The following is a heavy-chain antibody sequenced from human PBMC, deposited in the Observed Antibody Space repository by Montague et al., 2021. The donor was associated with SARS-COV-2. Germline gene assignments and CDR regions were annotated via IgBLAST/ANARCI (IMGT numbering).Heavy chain of an antibody. V-gene: IGHV4-59*13. CDR3: AREPDYGDYFDY. CDR2: IYYSGST. J-gene: IGHJ4*02. Sequence: SETLSLTCTVSCGSISSYYWSWIRQPPGKGLEWIGYIYYSGSTNYNPSLKSRVTISVDTSKNQFSLKLSSVTAADTAVYYCAREPDYGDYFDYWGQGTLVTVSS. D-gene: IGHD4-17*01. CDR1: CGSISSYY.